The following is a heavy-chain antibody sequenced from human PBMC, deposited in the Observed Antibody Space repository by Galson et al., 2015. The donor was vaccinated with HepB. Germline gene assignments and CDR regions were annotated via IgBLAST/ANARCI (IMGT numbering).Heavy chain of an antibody. D-gene: IGHD2-8*02. CDR3: ARSLGLVGPCFDN. CDR2: IYWSDDK. J-gene: IGHJ4*02. V-gene: IGHV2-5*01. Sequence: PALVKPTQTLTLTCTFSGFSLRTSGVGVGWVRQSPGKALEWLALIYWSDDKHYCPSLRSRLTLTRDTSKNQVVLTMTNLDPMDTATYYCARSLGLVGPCFDNWGQGTLVTVSS. CDR1: GFSLRTSGVG.